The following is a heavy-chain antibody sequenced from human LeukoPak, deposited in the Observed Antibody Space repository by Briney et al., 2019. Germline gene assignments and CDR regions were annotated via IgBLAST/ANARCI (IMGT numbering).Heavy chain of an antibody. CDR1: GGSFSGYY. CDR2: INHSGST. CDR3: ARDGEGLRLLRQDWYFDL. D-gene: IGHD5-12*01. J-gene: IGHJ2*01. V-gene: IGHV4-34*01. Sequence: SETLSLTCAVYGGSFSGYYWSWIRQPPGKGLEWIGEINHSGSTNYNPSLKSRVTISVDTSKNQFSLKLSSVTAADTAVYYCARDGEGLRLLRQDWYFDLWGRGTLVTVSS.